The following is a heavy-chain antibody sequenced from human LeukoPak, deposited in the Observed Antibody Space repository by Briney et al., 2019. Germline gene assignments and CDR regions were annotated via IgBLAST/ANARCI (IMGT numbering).Heavy chain of an antibody. CDR2: ISGSGGST. J-gene: IGHJ4*02. D-gene: IGHD6-13*01. CDR1: GFTFSSYG. CDR3: VTGIAAAGIRDY. Sequence: GRSLRLSCAASGFTFSSYGMSWVRQAPGKGLEWVSAISGSGGSTYYADSVKGRFTISRDNSKNTLYLQMNSLRAEDTAVYYCVTGIAAAGIRDYWGQGTLVTVSS. V-gene: IGHV3-23*01.